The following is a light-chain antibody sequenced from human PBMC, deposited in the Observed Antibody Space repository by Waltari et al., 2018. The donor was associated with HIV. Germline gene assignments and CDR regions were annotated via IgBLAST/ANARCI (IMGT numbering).Light chain of an antibody. CDR2: GAS. CDR3: HQYNNWPYT. CDR1: QSVNTN. V-gene: IGKV3-15*01. J-gene: IGKJ2*01. Sequence: MMQSHDILPVSPGAGAPLTCRASQSVNTNVAWYQQRPCQAPRLLIYGASTRAAGFPARFSGGGSGTEFTLTISSLQSEDFALYFCHQYNNWPYTFGQGTKLDIK.